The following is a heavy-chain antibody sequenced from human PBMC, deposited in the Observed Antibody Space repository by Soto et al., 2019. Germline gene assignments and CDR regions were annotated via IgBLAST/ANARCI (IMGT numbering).Heavy chain of an antibody. CDR3: VRRCVGAAPCDY. CDR2: IIPIFVTA. J-gene: IGHJ4*02. D-gene: IGHD1-26*01. V-gene: IGHV1-69*12. Sequence: QVQLVQSGAEVKKPGSSVKVSCKASGGTFSSYAISWVRQAPGQGLEWMGGIIPIFVTANYAQKFQGRVTITADETTRTAYMELSSLRSEDTAVYYCVRRCVGAAPCDYWGQGSMVTVSS. CDR1: GGTFSSYA.